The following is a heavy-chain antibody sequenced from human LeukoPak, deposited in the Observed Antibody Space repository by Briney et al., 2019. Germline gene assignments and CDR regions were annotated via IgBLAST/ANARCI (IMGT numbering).Heavy chain of an antibody. CDR2: INHSGST. V-gene: IGHV4-34*01. CDR3: ARDHIVGVPTPYYYGMDV. CDR1: GGSFSGYY. J-gene: IGHJ6*02. Sequence: SETLSLTCAVYGGSFSGYYWSWIRQPPGKGLEWIGEINHSGSTNYNPSLKSRVTISVDTSKNQFSLKLSSVTAAGTAVYYCARDHIVGVPTPYYYGMDVWGQGTTVTVSS. D-gene: IGHD1-26*01.